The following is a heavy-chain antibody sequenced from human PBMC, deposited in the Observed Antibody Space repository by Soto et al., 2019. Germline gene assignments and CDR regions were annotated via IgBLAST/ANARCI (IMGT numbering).Heavy chain of an antibody. Sequence: QVQLVQSGGEVKKPGASVKVSCKISGYTLTELSIHWVRQAPGKGLEWMGRFDPEDDATTHAQKFQGRVTMAEDTSTDTAYMELRSLRSEDTAIYYCATDFRDSSDYLRHWGQGTLVTVSS. D-gene: IGHD3-22*01. CDR2: FDPEDDAT. CDR1: GYTLTELS. J-gene: IGHJ4*02. V-gene: IGHV1-24*01. CDR3: ATDFRDSSDYLRH.